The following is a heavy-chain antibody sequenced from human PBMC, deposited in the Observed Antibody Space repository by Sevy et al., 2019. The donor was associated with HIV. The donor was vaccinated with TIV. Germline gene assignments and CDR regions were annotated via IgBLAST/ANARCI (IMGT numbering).Heavy chain of an antibody. CDR3: AKDGLTYSSGSYFDF. CDR2: IGGSGVTT. J-gene: IGHJ4*02. CDR1: GFTFSSYA. V-gene: IGHV3-23*01. Sequence: GGSLRLSCTASGFTFSSYAMSWVRQAPGKGLEWVSAIGGSGVTTYYADSVKGRFTNFRDNSKNTLYLQMNSLRAEDTAVYYCAKDGLTYSSGSYFDFWGQGTLVTVSS. D-gene: IGHD6-19*01.